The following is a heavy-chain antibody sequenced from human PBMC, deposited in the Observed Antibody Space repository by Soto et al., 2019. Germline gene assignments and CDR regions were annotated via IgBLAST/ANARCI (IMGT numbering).Heavy chain of an antibody. CDR3: ARVMGVQLWSSFHYDSSGYADY. CDR2: ISAYNGNT. V-gene: IGHV1-18*01. CDR1: GYTFTSYG. Sequence: QVQLVQSGAEVKKPGASVKVSCKASGYTFTSYGISWVRQAPGQGLEWMGWISAYNGNTNYAQKLQGRVTMTTDTATSTAYMELRSLRSDDTAVYYCARVMGVQLWSSFHYDSSGYADYWGQGTLVTVSS. J-gene: IGHJ4*02. D-gene: IGHD3-22*01.